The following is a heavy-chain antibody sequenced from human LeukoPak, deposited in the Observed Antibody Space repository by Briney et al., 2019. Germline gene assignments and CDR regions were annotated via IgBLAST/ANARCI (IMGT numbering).Heavy chain of an antibody. CDR3: ASEDGWFDP. Sequence: PSETLSLTCTVSGGSVSSGSYYWSWIRQPPGKGLEWIGYIYYSGSTNYNPSLKSRVTISVDTSKNQFSLKLSSVTAADTAVYYCASEDGWFDPWGQGALVTVSS. J-gene: IGHJ5*02. CDR1: GGSVSSGSYY. CDR2: IYYSGST. V-gene: IGHV4-61*01.